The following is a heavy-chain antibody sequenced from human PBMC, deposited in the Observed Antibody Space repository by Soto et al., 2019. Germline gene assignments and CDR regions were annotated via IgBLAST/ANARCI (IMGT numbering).Heavy chain of an antibody. Sequence: QVQLQQWGAGLLKPSETLSLTCAVYGGSFSGYYWSWIRQPPGKGLEWIGEINHSGSTNYPPSLKRRVTISVDTSKHQFSLKLSSATAADTAVYYCGSGVDCSSTSCYWGMDVLGRGTTVTVSS. CDR1: GGSFSGYY. CDR2: INHSGST. D-gene: IGHD2-2*01. V-gene: IGHV4-34*01. J-gene: IGHJ6*02. CDR3: GSGVDCSSTSCYWGMDV.